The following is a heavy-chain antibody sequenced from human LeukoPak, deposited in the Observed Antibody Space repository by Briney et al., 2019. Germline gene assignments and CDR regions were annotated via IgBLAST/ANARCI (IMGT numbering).Heavy chain of an antibody. Sequence: GGSLRLSCAASGFTFSSYWMHWVRQGPAKGLEWVAGIRGDENYSRYADSVKGRFTISRDNAKNTLHLQMNSLRDDDTAVYYCVRGTSAWKGVDYWGQGIQVIVSS. D-gene: IGHD6-19*01. V-gene: IGHV3-74*01. CDR2: IRGDENYS. J-gene: IGHJ4*02. CDR3: VRGTSAWKGVDY. CDR1: GFTFSSYW.